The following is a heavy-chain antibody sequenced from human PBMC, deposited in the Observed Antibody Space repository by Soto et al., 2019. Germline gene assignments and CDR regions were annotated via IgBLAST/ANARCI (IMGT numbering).Heavy chain of an antibody. CDR1: GYTFTSYG. Sequence: ASVKVSCKASGYTFTSYGFSWVRQAPGQGLEWMGWISAYNGNTNYAQKLQGRVTMTTDTSTSTAYMELRSLRSDDTAVYYCASYHLNSYYYGMDVWGQGTTVTAP. J-gene: IGHJ6*02. CDR2: ISAYNGNT. CDR3: ASYHLNSYYYGMDV. V-gene: IGHV1-18*01.